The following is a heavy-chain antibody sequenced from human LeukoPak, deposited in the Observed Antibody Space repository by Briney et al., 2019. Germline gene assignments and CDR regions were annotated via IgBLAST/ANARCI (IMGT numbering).Heavy chain of an antibody. CDR3: ASVTMVRGPHFDY. V-gene: IGHV1-69*04. CDR1: GGTFSSYA. J-gene: IGHJ4*02. CDR2: IIPILGIA. Sequence: SVKVSCKASGGTFSSYAISWVRQAPGQGLEWMGRIIPILGIANYAQKFQGRITITADKSTSTAYMELSSLRSEDTAVYYCASVTMVRGPHFDYWGQGTLVTVSS. D-gene: IGHD3-10*01.